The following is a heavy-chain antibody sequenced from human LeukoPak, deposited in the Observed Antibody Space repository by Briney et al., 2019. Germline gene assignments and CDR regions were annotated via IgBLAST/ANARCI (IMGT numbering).Heavy chain of an antibody. Sequence: PGGSLRLSCAASGFTVSSNYMSWVRQAPGKGLEWFSVIYSGGSTYYADSVKGRFTISRDNSKNTLYLQMNSLRAEDTAVYYCARDPSSAYYYYYGMDVWGKGTTVTVSS. CDR1: GFTVSSNY. J-gene: IGHJ6*04. V-gene: IGHV3-53*01. CDR2: IYSGGST. CDR3: ARDPSSAYYYYYGMDV. D-gene: IGHD6-13*01.